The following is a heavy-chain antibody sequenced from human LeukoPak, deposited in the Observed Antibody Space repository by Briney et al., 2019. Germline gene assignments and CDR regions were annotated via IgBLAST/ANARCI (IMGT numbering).Heavy chain of an antibody. CDR2: IYTGGTT. V-gene: IGHV3-66*01. CDR3: AREISRFGI. CDR1: GFTVSSSNY. J-gene: IGHJ4*02. Sequence: TGGSLRLSCAASGFTVSSSNYMNWVRQAPGEGLEWVSGIYTGGTTYYTDSVKGRFAISRDNPNNTLYLQMHSLRAEDTAVYYCAREISRFGIWGQGTLVTVSS. D-gene: IGHD3-16*01.